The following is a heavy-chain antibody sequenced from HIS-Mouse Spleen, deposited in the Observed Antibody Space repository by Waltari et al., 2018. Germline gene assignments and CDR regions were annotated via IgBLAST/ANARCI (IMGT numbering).Heavy chain of an antibody. D-gene: IGHD6-13*01. CDR3: AREIPYSSSWYDWYFDL. V-gene: IGHV4-39*07. J-gene: IGHJ2*01. Sequence: QLQLQESGPGLVKPSETLSLTCTVSGGPIRSRRYYWGWLRQPPGKGLEWIGSIYYSGSTYYNPSLKSRVTISVDTSKNQFSLKLSSVTAADTAVYYCAREIPYSSSWYDWYFDLWGRGTLVTVSS. CDR2: IYYSGST. CDR1: GGPIRSRRYY.